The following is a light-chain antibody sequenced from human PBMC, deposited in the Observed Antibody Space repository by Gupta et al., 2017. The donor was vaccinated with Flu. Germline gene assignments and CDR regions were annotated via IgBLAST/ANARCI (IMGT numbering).Light chain of an antibody. J-gene: IGLJ3*02. CDR3: SSYVSGDSLL. V-gene: IGLV2-8*01. CDR1: SSVVGAYNY. Sequence: SVTTSNTGTSSVVGAYNYVSWYQQYPGERHSLLIYEVTKRPAGVPGRFSGSKSSNAASLTVSGHEDEEEADFYSSSYVSGDSLLFGGGTKLTVL. CDR2: EVT.